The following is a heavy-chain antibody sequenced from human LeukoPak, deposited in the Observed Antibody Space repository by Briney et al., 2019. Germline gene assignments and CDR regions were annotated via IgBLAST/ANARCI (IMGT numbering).Heavy chain of an antibody. CDR3: AIHIVVVPAAKKKNWFDP. CDR2: INHSGST. D-gene: IGHD2-2*01. Sequence: SETLSLTCAVYGGSFSGYYWSWVRQPPGKGLEWIGEINHSGSTNYNPSLKSRVTISVDTSKNQFSLKLSSVTAADTAVYYCAIHIVVVPAAKKKNWFDPWGQGTLVTVSS. V-gene: IGHV4-34*01. CDR1: GGSFSGYY. J-gene: IGHJ5*02.